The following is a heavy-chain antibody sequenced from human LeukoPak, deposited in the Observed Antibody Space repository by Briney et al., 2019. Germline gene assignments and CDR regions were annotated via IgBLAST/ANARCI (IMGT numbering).Heavy chain of an antibody. V-gene: IGHV5-51*01. Sequence: GESLKISCKGSGYRFTNYWIGWVRQMPGKSLDWMRLIYPGDSDTRYSPSFQGQVTISVDKSISTAYLQWSSLKASDTAMYYCARRYQTVAGTYFDSWGQGTLVTVSS. CDR3: ARRYQTVAGTYFDS. J-gene: IGHJ4*02. CDR2: IYPGDSDT. D-gene: IGHD6-19*01. CDR1: GYRFTNYW.